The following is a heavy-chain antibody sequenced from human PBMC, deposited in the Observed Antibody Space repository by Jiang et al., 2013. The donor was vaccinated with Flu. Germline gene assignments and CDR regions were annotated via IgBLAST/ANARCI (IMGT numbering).Heavy chain of an antibody. J-gene: IGHJ4*02. CDR1: GFTFGSYA. CDR2: ISGSGGST. D-gene: IGHD3-22*01. CDR3: AKAGSSGYYYSTPHY. V-gene: IGHV3-23*01. Sequence: VQLLESRGDLVQPGGSLRLSCAASGFTFGSYAMSWVRQAPGKGLEWVSAISGSGGSTYYADSVKGRFTLSRDNSKNTLYLQMNSLRAEDTAVYYCAKAGSSGYYYSTPHYWGQGTLVTVSS.